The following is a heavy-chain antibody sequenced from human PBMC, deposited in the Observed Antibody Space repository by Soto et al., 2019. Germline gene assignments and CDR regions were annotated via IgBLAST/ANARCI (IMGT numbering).Heavy chain of an antibody. J-gene: IGHJ5*01. CDR2: FEGSGSIT. V-gene: IGHV3-23*01. Sequence: PGGSLRLYCAGSGFMFSTTDMSWVRQATGKGLEWVTPFEGSGSITYYADSVRGRFTISRDNSKNTVYLQMDSLTADDTAVYYCVKNSGWFNSWGQGTPVTVSS. CDR3: VKNSGWFNS. D-gene: IGHD3-10*01. CDR1: GFMFSTTD.